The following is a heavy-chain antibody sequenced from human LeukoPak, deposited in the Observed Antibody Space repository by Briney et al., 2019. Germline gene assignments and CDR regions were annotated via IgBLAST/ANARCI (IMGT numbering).Heavy chain of an antibody. CDR2: ISSSTNYI. D-gene: IGHD6-6*01. CDR3: ARGSGLREYSSSFYYYYGMDV. CDR1: GFTFSTYA. Sequence: GGSLRLSCAASGFTFSTYAMDWVRQAPGKGLEWVSSISSSTNYIYYADSVKGRFTISRDNAKSSLYLQMNRLRAEDTAVYYCARGSGLREYSSSFYYYYGMDVWGQGTTVTVSS. V-gene: IGHV3-21*01. J-gene: IGHJ6*02.